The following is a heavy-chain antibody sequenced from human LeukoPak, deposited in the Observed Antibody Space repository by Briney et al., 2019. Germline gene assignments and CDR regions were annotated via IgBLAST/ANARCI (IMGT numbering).Heavy chain of an antibody. CDR2: ISAYNGNT. J-gene: IGHJ4*02. V-gene: IGHV1-18*01. D-gene: IGHD2-2*02. Sequence: ASVKVSCKASGYTFSTSGFNWVRQAPGQGLEWMGWISAYNGNTNYAQKLQGRVTMTTDTSTSTAYMELRSLRSDDTAVYYCARDSDIVVVPAAIRGDYWGQGTLVTVSS. CDR3: ARDSDIVVVPAAIRGDY. CDR1: GYTFSTSG.